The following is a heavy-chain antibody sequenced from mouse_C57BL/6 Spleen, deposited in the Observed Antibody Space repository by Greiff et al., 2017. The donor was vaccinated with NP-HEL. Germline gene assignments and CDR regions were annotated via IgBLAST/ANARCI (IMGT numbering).Heavy chain of an antibody. Sequence: EVKLVESGGGLVKPGGSLKLSCAASGFTFSSYGMSWVRQTPDKRLEWVATISSGGSYTYYPDSVKGRFTISRDNAKNTLYLQMSSLKSEDTAMYYCAREGPAWFAYWGQGTLVTVSA. J-gene: IGHJ3*01. V-gene: IGHV5-6*03. D-gene: IGHD3-3*01. CDR3: AREGPAWFAY. CDR2: ISSGGSYT. CDR1: GFTFSSYG.